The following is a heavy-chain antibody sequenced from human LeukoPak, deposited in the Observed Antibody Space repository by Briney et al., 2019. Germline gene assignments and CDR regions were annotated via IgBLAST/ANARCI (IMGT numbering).Heavy chain of an antibody. V-gene: IGHV4-30-4*08. CDR1: GDSITSDHY. Sequence: SQTLSLTCTVSGDSITSDHYWTWIRQPPGKGLEWISYIYHSGNTYYNPSLRSRVTMSVATSKNQFSLELKSVTAADTAVYYCARDPWEQLPLRVGRLGGPDYWGQGTLVTVSS. J-gene: IGHJ4*02. CDR3: ARDPWEQLPLRVGRLGGPDY. CDR2: IYHSGNT. D-gene: IGHD6-13*01.